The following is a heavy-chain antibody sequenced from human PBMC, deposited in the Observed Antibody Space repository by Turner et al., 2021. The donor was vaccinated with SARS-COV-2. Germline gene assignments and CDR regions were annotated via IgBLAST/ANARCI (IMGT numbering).Heavy chain of an antibody. V-gene: IGHV3-7*03. D-gene: IGHD6-13*01. Sequence: EVQLVESGGGLVQPGGSLRLPCAASGFTFSSYWMSWVRKAPGKGLEWVANIKQDGSEKYYVDSVKGRFSISRDNAKNSLYLQMNSLRAEDTAVYYCARLHTSSWYFDYWGQGTLVTVSS. CDR2: IKQDGSEK. J-gene: IGHJ4*02. CDR1: GFTFSSYW. CDR3: ARLHTSSWYFDY.